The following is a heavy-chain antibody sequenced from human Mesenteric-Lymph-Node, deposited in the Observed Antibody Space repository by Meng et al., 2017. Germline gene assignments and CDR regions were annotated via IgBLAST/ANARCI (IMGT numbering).Heavy chain of an antibody. CDR3: ATVGDRYEYESRGS. CDR2: IKEDGSEK. D-gene: IGHD1-26*01. Sequence: GGSLRLSCAASGFTFSSNWMTWVRQAPRKGLEWVACIKEDGSEKYYVDSVKGRFTISRDSAENSVYLQMNSLRAEDTAVYFCATVGDRYEYESRGSWGQGTLVTVSS. V-gene: IGHV3-7*01. CDR1: GFTFSSNW. J-gene: IGHJ5*02.